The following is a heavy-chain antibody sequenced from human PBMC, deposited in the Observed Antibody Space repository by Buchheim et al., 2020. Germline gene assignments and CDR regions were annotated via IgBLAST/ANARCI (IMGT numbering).Heavy chain of an antibody. CDR3: ARGVREIDY. CDR1: GGSFSGYY. CDR2: VNHSGST. Sequence: QVQLQQWGAGLLKPSETLSLTCAVYGGSFSGYYWSWFRRPPGKGLEWIGEVNHSGSTNYHPSLQNRVPISVDTSKNQFSIQLSSETAADTAVYYCARGVREIDYWGQGTL. V-gene: IGHV4-34*01. J-gene: IGHJ4*02. D-gene: IGHD6-6*01.